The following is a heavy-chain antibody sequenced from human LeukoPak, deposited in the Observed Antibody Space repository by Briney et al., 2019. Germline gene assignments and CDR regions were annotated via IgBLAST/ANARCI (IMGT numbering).Heavy chain of an antibody. V-gene: IGHV4-39*01. CDR3: ARLSGYSGYHYFDY. CDR2: IYYSGTT. D-gene: IGHD5-12*01. CDR1: GGSISSSSFF. J-gene: IGHJ4*02. Sequence: PSETLSLTCTVSGGSISSSSFFWGWIRQPPGKGLEWIGNIYYSGTTYSSPSLRGRLTISVDTAKNQFSLKLSSVTAADTAVYYCARLSGYSGYHYFDYWGQGTLVTVSS.